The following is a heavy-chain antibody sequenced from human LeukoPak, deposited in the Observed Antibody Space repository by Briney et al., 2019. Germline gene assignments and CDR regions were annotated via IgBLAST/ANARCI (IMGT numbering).Heavy chain of an antibody. CDR2: GGHDGSET. CDR3: ARALRIAVVDY. V-gene: IGHV3-74*01. D-gene: IGHD2-15*01. Sequence: PGGSLRLSCAASGFTFSNYWMHWGRQAPGKGLVSVSRGGHDGSETYYADSVEGRSTISRDNGKNPLYLQMNSLGAEDTAVYYCARALRIAVVDYWGQGTLVTVSS. J-gene: IGHJ4*02. CDR1: GFTFSNYW.